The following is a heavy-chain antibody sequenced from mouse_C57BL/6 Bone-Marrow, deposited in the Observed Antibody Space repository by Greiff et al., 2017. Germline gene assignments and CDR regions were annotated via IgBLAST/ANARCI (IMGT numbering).Heavy chain of an antibody. J-gene: IGHJ2*01. V-gene: IGHV1-81*01. D-gene: IGHD1-1*01. CDR2: IYPRSGNT. CDR3: ARRFITTIVEDFDF. Sequence: QVQLKQSGAELARPGASVKLSCTASGYTFTSYGISWVKQRTGQGLEWIGEIYPRSGNTYYNEKFQGKATLTADKSSSTAYMELRSLSSEDSAVYFGARRFITTIVEDFDFWGQGTTLTVSS. CDR1: GYTFTSYG.